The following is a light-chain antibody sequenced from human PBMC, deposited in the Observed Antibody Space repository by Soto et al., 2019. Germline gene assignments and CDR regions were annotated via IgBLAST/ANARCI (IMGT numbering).Light chain of an antibody. Sequence: EIVLTQSPGTLSLSPGERATLSCRASQSVTSSYLAWYQQKPGQAPRLLIYAASSRATGIPDRFSGSGSGTDFTLTISRLEAEDLAVYYCQQYCNAPKTFGQGTKVEIK. CDR1: QSVTSSY. CDR3: QQYCNAPKT. J-gene: IGKJ1*01. CDR2: AAS. V-gene: IGKV3-20*01.